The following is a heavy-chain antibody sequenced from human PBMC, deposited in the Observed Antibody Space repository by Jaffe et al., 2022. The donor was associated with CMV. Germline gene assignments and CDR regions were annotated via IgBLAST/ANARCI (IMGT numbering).Heavy chain of an antibody. V-gene: IGHV3-33*01. Sequence: QVQLVESGGGVVQPGRSLRLSCAASGFTFSSYGMHWVRQAPGKGLEWVAVIWYDGSNKYYADSVKGRFTISRDNSKNTLYLQMNSLRAEDTAVYYCARDRWIAAAAYYYYYGMDVWGQGTTVTVSS. CDR3: ARDRWIAAAAYYYYYGMDV. J-gene: IGHJ6*02. CDR2: IWYDGSNK. CDR1: GFTFSSYG. D-gene: IGHD6-13*01.